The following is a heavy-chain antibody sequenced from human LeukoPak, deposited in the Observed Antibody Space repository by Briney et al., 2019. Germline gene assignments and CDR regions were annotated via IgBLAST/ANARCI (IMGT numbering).Heavy chain of an antibody. CDR3: ARRYCGSTSCYLNWFDP. V-gene: IGHV4-34*01. CDR1: GGSFSGYY. J-gene: IGHJ5*02. CDR2: INHSGST. Sequence: SETLSLTCAVYGGSFSGYYWSWIRQPPGKGLEWIGEINHSGSTNYNPSLKSRVTISVDTSKNQFSLKLSSVTAADTAVYYCARRYCGSTSCYLNWFDPWGQGTLVTVSS. D-gene: IGHD2-2*01.